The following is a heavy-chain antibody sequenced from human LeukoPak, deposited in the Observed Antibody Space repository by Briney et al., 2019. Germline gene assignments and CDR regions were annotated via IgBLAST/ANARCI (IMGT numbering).Heavy chain of an antibody. CDR3: ARVRYSDSSVLTRKRSYYFDY. CDR1: GGSISSYY. V-gene: IGHV4-59*01. J-gene: IGHJ4*02. D-gene: IGHD3-22*01. Sequence: PSETLSLTCTVSGGSISSYYWSWIRQPPGTGLEWIGYIYYSGNTNYNPPLTTRVTISVDTSKNQFSLELSSVTAADKAVYYCARVRYSDSSVLTRKRSYYFDYWAQGTLVTVSS. CDR2: IYYSGNT.